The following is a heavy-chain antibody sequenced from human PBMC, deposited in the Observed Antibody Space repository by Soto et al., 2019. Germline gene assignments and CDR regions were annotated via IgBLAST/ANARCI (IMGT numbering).Heavy chain of an antibody. D-gene: IGHD1-26*01. J-gene: IGHJ4*02. Sequence: GFLRLSCAASGFTFSSYGMHWVRQAPGKGLEWVAVISYDGSNKYYADSVKGRLTISRDNSKNTLYLQMNSLRAEDTAVYYCAKFDTGTFDYWGQGTLVTVSS. V-gene: IGHV3-30*18. CDR3: AKFDTGTFDY. CDR2: ISYDGSNK. CDR1: GFTFSSYG.